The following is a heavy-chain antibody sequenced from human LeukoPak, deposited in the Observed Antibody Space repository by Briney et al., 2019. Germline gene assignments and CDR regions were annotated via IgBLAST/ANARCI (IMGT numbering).Heavy chain of an antibody. J-gene: IGHJ4*02. V-gene: IGHV3-23*01. CDR2: ISDTGGST. CDR3: AKEMSVWGYVRYFDY. Sequence: GGSLRLSCAGSGFTFSSYAMTWVRQAPGKGPEWVSSISDTGGSTYYAASVKGRFTISRDNSKNTLYLQMNSLRAEDTAVYYCAKEMSVWGYVRYFDYWGQGTLVTVSS. CDR1: GFTFSSYA. D-gene: IGHD5-12*01.